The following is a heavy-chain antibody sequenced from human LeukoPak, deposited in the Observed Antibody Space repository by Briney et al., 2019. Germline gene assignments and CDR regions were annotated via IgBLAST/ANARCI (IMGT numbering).Heavy chain of an antibody. Sequence: SETLSLTCTVSGGSISSSSYYWGWIRQPPGKGLEWIGSIYYSGSTYYNPSLKSRVTISVDTSKNQFSLKLSSVTAADTAVYYCARAKGTVGALWYYYGMDVWGQGTTVTVSS. CDR1: GGSISSSSYY. CDR3: ARAKGTVGALWYYYGMDV. D-gene: IGHD1-26*01. J-gene: IGHJ6*02. CDR2: IYYSGST. V-gene: IGHV4-39*01.